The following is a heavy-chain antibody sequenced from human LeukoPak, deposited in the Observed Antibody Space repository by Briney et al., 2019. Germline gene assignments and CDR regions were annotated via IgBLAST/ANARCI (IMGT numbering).Heavy chain of an antibody. CDR3: ARPDYDFWSGYYHALDY. V-gene: IGHV1-2*02. D-gene: IGHD3-3*01. CDR2: INPNSGGT. CDR1: GYTFTGYY. Sequence: ASVKVSCKASGYTFTGYYMHWVRQAPGQGLEWMGWINPNSGGTNYAQKFQGRVTMTRDTSISTAYMEPSRLRSDDTAVYYCARPDYDFWSGYYHALDYWGQGTLVTVSS. J-gene: IGHJ4*02.